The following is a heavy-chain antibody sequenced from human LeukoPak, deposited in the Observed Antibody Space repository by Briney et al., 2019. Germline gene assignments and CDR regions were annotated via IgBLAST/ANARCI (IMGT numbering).Heavy chain of an antibody. Sequence: ASVKVSCKASGYTFTSYYMHWVRQAPGQGLEWMGIINPSGGSTSYAQKFQGRVTMTRDTSTSTVYMELSSLRAEDTAVYYCANHYFDISGYIHWGQGTLVTVSS. V-gene: IGHV1-46*01. J-gene: IGHJ4*02. CDR3: ANHYFDISGYIH. CDR2: INPSGGST. CDR1: GYTFTSYY. D-gene: IGHD3-22*01.